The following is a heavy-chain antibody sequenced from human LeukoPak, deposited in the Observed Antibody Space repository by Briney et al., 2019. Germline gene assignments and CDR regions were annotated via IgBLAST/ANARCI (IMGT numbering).Heavy chain of an antibody. CDR3: ARRLTQYDCFDP. D-gene: IGHD2-2*01. CDR1: GDSVSSNSVT. CDR2: TYYRSTWYN. Sequence: SQTLSLTCAISGDSVSSNSVTWNWIRQSPSRGLEWLGRTYYRSTWYNDYAVSVRGRITVNPDTSKNQLSLHPDSVTPEDTAVYYCARRLTQYDCFDPWGQGILVTVSS. J-gene: IGHJ5*02. V-gene: IGHV6-1*01.